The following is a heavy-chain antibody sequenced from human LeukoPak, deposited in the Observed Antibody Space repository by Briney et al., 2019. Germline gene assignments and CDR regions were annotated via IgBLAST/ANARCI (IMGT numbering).Heavy chain of an antibody. J-gene: IGHJ4*02. CDR3: AKDPSYCSSTSCYVQLDY. Sequence: HSGRSLRLSCAASGFTFSTYGMHWVRQASGKGLEWVAVISYDGSNKYYADSVKGRFTISRDNSKNTLYLQMNSLRTEDTAVYYCAKDPSYCSSTSCYVQLDYWGQGTLVTVSS. D-gene: IGHD2-2*01. CDR2: ISYDGSNK. V-gene: IGHV3-30*18. CDR1: GFTFSTYG.